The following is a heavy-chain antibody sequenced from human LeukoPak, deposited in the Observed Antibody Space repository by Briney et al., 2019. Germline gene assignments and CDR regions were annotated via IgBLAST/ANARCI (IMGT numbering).Heavy chain of an antibody. CDR1: GGTFSIYA. Sequence: SSVKVSCKASGGTFSIYAITWVRQAPGLGLEWMGRIIPTLEVENYAQKFQGRVTITADKSTSTAYMELSSLRPEYTAVYYCARVISGTWLWFWGQGTLVTVSS. V-gene: IGHV1-69*04. CDR2: IIPTLEVE. D-gene: IGHD1-14*01. J-gene: IGHJ4*02. CDR3: ARVISGTWLWF.